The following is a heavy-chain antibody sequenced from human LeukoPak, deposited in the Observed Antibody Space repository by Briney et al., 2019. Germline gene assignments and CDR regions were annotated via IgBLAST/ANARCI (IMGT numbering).Heavy chain of an antibody. Sequence: SETLSLTCSVSGGSISTYYWNWIRQPPGKGQEWLGYIYHSGSTNYNPSLQSRVTISVDTSKNQFSLNLNSVTAADTAVYYCARGGAARLHFQNWGQGTLVTVSS. CDR2: IYHSGST. CDR1: GGSISTYY. V-gene: IGHV4-59*01. D-gene: IGHD6-6*01. CDR3: ARGGAARLHFQN. J-gene: IGHJ1*01.